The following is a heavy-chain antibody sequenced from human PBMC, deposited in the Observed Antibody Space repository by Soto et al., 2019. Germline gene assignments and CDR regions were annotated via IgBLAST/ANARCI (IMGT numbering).Heavy chain of an antibody. D-gene: IGHD5-18*01. J-gene: IGHJ4*02. CDR1: GGSISSYY. V-gene: IGHV4-59*01. Sequence: SETLSLTCTVSGGSISSYYWSWIRQPPGKGLEWIGYIYYSGSTNYNPSLKSRVTISVDTSKNQFSLKLSSVTAADTAVYYCAREDRYSYGYFAYWGQGTLVTVSS. CDR2: IYYSGST. CDR3: AREDRYSYGYFAY.